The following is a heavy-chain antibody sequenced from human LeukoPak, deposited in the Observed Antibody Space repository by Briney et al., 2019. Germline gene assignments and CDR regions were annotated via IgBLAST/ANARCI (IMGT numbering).Heavy chain of an antibody. CDR3: ARHDDSSGYYPT. Sequence: AGGSLRLSCAASGFTFSSYSMNWVRQAPGKGLEWVSYISSSSSTIYYADSVKGRFTISKDNAKNSLYLQMNSLRAEDTAVCYCARHDDSSGYYPTWGQGTLVTVSS. CDR2: ISSSSSTI. V-gene: IGHV3-48*04. J-gene: IGHJ4*02. CDR1: GFTFSSYS. D-gene: IGHD3-22*01.